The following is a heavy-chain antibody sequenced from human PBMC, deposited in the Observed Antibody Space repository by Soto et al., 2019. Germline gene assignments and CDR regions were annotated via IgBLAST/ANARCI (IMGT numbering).Heavy chain of an antibody. CDR1: GDSVSSNTAA. CDR3: ARGGVSSTLPVSGFDF. Sequence: QVQLQQSGPGLVKPSQTLALTCAISGDSVSSNTAAWNWIRQSPSRGLEWLGRTYYRSNWYSEYAGSVKGRVTINADTSKKHFALQLKSVTPEDTAIYYCARGGVSSTLPVSGFDFWGQGTLVTVSP. D-gene: IGHD2-8*02. J-gene: IGHJ4*02. CDR2: TYYRSNWYS. V-gene: IGHV6-1*01.